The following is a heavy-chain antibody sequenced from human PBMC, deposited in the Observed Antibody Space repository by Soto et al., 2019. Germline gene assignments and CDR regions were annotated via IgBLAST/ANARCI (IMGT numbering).Heavy chain of an antibody. J-gene: IGHJ4*02. V-gene: IGHV1-58*01. CDR1: GFIFTSSS. CDR2: ITVGTGNT. D-gene: IGHD3-22*01. Sequence: ASVKVSCKASGFIFTSSSVQWVRQARGQRLEWIGWITVGTGNTNYAQKFHERVTITRDMSTSTAYMELSKLRSEDTALYYGAAGDSSGYYGGWGQGTQVTVSS. CDR3: AAGDSSGYYGG.